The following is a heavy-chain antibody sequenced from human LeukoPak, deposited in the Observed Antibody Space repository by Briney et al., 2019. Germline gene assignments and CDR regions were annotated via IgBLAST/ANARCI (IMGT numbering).Heavy chain of an antibody. Sequence: SETLSLTCAVYGGSFSGYYWSWIRHPPGKWLEWIGEIKHSGSTNYNPSLKSRVTIAVDTSKNQFSLKLSSVTAADTAVYFCAREWYYSYYIDVWGKGTTVTVSS. CDR2: IKHSGST. D-gene: IGHD3-3*01. V-gene: IGHV4-34*01. J-gene: IGHJ6*03. CDR1: GGSFSGYY. CDR3: AREWYYSYYIDV.